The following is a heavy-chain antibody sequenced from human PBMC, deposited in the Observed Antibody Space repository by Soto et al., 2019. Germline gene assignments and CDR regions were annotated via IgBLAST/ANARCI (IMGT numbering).Heavy chain of an antibody. V-gene: IGHV4-30-4*01. CDR2: IYKSATT. CDR1: GDSISTVDYF. D-gene: IGHD2-15*01. CDR3: ARGRYCLTGRCFPNWFDS. Sequence: SETLSLTCSVSGDSISTVDYFWAWVRQPPGQALEYIGYIYKSATTYYNPSFESRVAISLDTSKSQFSLNVTSLTAADTAVYFCARGRYCLTGRCFPNWFDSWGQGTLVTDS. J-gene: IGHJ5*01.